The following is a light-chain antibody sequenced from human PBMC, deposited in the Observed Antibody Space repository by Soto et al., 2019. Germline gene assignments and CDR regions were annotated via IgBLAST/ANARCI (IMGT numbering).Light chain of an antibody. CDR3: QQYASSPLFT. CDR1: QSVSSSY. Sequence: EIVLTQSPGTLSLSPGERATLSCRASQSVSSSYLAWYQQKPGQAPRLLIYGASSRATGIPDRFSGSGSGTDFILTISRLEPEDFAVYYCQQYASSPLFTVGPGTKVGVK. J-gene: IGKJ3*01. CDR2: GAS. V-gene: IGKV3-20*01.